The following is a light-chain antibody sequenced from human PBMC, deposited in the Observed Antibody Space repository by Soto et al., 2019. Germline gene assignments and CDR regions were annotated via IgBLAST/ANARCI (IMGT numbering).Light chain of an antibody. CDR1: HDITSF. CDR3: QHCDYLPI. J-gene: IGKJ3*01. V-gene: IGKV1-33*01. Sequence: DIQMTQSPSSMSASVGERVTITCQASHDITSFLNWYQHKPGRAPKLLIYDASILEAGVPTRFSGSGSWTHFTFIISSLQHEDVATYYCQHCDYLPIFGLGTTVDFK. CDR2: DAS.